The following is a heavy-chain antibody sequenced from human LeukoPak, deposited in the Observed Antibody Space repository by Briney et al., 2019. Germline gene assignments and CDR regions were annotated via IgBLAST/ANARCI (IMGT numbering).Heavy chain of an antibody. D-gene: IGHD3-9*01. Sequence: TSETLSLTCAVSGASISSSSYYWSWIRQPPGKGLEWIGEINHSGSTNYNPSLKSPVTISVDTSTHQFSLKLSSVTAADTAVYYCARHARYFDWLPATDAFDIWGQGTMVTVSS. CDR1: GASISSSSYY. CDR3: ARHARYFDWLPATDAFDI. CDR2: INHSGST. V-gene: IGHV4-39*01. J-gene: IGHJ3*02.